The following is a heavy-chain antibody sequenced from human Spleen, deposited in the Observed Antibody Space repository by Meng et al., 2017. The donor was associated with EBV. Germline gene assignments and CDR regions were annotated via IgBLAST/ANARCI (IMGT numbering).Heavy chain of an antibody. CDR2: INPSSGGT. CDR1: GYMFTDYY. Sequence: VQLVQSGAEVKKPGAAVKVSCKASGYMFTDYYMHWVRQAPGQGLAWMGRINPSSGGTDSAQKFQGRVTMTRDTSISTAYMELTSLRSDDTAIYYCARSIFSNDFFNWGQGTLVTVSS. V-gene: IGHV1-2*06. D-gene: IGHD2-21*02. CDR3: ARSIFSNDFFN. J-gene: IGHJ4*02.